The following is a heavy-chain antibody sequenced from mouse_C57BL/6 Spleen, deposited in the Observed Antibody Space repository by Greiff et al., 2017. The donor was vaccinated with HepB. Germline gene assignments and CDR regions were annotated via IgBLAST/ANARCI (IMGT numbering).Heavy chain of an antibody. J-gene: IGHJ1*03. CDR2: IDPANGNT. Sequence: EVKLVESVAELVRPGASVKLSCTASGFNIKNTYMHWVKQRPEQGLEWIGRIDPANGNTKYAPKFQGKATITADTSSNTAYLQLSSLTSEDTAIYYCATPDYYGSSYWYFDVWGTGTTVTVSS. D-gene: IGHD1-1*01. CDR1: GFNIKNTY. CDR3: ATPDYYGSSYWYFDV. V-gene: IGHV14-3*01.